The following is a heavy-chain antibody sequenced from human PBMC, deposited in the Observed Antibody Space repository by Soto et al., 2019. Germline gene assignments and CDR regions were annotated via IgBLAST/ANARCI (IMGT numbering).Heavy chain of an antibody. CDR3: ARGGGSKTYFDS. D-gene: IGHD5-12*01. V-gene: IGHV4-34*01. Sequence: QVRLQQWGAGLLKPSETLSLTCAVFGGSFSASSWTWIRQPPGKGLEWIGQINHSGSTKYNPSLKSRVTISMDTSKNQFSLRLTSLTAADTAMYYCARGGGSKTYFDSWGQGTLVAVSS. CDR1: GGSFSASS. J-gene: IGHJ4*02. CDR2: INHSGST.